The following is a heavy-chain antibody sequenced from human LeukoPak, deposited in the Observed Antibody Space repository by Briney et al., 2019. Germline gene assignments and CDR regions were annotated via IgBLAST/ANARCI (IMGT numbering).Heavy chain of an antibody. J-gene: IGHJ5*02. D-gene: IGHD1-26*01. CDR3: NSGSYYNWFDP. Sequence: SETLSLTCTVSGGSISSSSYYWGWIRQPPGKGLEWIGSIYYSGSTYYNPSLKSRVTISVDTSKNQFSLKLSSVTAADTAVYYCNSGSYYNWFDPWGQGTLVTVPS. V-gene: IGHV4-39*01. CDR1: GGSISSSSYY. CDR2: IYYSGST.